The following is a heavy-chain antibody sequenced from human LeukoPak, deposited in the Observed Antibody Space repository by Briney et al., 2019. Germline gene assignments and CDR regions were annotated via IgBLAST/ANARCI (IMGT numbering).Heavy chain of an antibody. D-gene: IGHD3-16*01. J-gene: IGHJ3*02. Sequence: SETLSLTCTVSGGSISSGGYYWSWIRQHPGKGLEWIGYIYYSGSTYYNPSLKSRVTISVDTSKNQFSLKLSSVTAADTAVYYCARDRGSGYDYVWGSRDAFDIWGQGTMVTVSS. CDR1: GGSISSGGYY. CDR3: ARDRGSGYDYVWGSRDAFDI. CDR2: IYYSGST. V-gene: IGHV4-31*03.